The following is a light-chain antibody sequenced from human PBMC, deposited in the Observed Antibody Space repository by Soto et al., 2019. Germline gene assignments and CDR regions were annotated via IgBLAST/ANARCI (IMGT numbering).Light chain of an antibody. V-gene: IGLV2-14*03. CDR2: EVI. CDR3: SSYTSSSTRL. CDR1: RNDVGGYNY. Sequence: QSVLTQPASVSGSPGQSITISCTGTRNDVGGYNYVSWYQQHPGKAPNLIIYEVINRPSGVSHRFSGSKSGNTASLTISGLQAEDEADYYCSSYTSSSTRLFGSGTKVTVL. J-gene: IGLJ1*01.